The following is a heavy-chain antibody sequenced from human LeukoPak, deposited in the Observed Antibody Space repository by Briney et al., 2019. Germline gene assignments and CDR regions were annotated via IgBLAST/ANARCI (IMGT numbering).Heavy chain of an antibody. CDR3: AREGIAVAGTGYFDL. CDR1: GYTFTGYY. V-gene: IGHV1-2*06. Sequence: GASVKVSCKASGYTFTGYYMHWVRQAPGQGLEWMGRINPNSGGTNYAQKFQGRVTMTRDTSTSTVYMELSSLRSEDTAVYYCAREGIAVAGTGYFDLWGRGTLVTVSS. CDR2: INPNSGGT. D-gene: IGHD6-19*01. J-gene: IGHJ2*01.